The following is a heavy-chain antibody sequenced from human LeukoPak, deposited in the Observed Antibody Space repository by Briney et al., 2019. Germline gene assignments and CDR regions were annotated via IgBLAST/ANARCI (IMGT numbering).Heavy chain of an antibody. D-gene: IGHD2-2*01. V-gene: IGHV3-23*01. CDR2: ISGSGGIT. CDR1: GFTFSNFA. CDR3: ARDVRGVVVPAAIVY. J-gene: IGHJ4*02. Sequence: GGSLRLSCAASGFTFSNFAMNWVRQAPGKGLEWVSTISGSGGITYYADSVKGRFTISRDNSKNTLYLQMNSLRAEDTAVYYCARDVRGVVVPAAIVYWGQGTLVTVSS.